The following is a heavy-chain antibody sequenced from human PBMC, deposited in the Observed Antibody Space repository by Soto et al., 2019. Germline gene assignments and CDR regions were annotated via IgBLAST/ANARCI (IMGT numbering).Heavy chain of an antibody. CDR2: ISSSGSTI. Sequence: PGGSLRLSCAASGFTFSDYYMSWIRQAPGKGLEWVSYISSSGSTIYYADSVKGRSTISRGNAKNSLYLQMNSLKSDDTAVYFCATDSNYDVSNSFWGQGTLVTSPQ. J-gene: IGHJ4*02. CDR1: GFTFSDYY. CDR3: ATDSNYDVSNSF. V-gene: IGHV3-11*01. D-gene: IGHD3-3*01.